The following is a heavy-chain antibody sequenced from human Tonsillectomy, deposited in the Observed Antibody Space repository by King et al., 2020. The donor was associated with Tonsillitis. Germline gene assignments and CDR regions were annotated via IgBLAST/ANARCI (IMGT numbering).Heavy chain of an antibody. Sequence: LQLQESGPGVVKPSETLSLTCTVSGGSISSGDHYCAWIRQPPGKGLEWIAYMYYSGTLFYNPSLKSRITISGGTSENRFSLKLSSVTAADTAVYFCARYVSGSFDYWGQGALVTVSS. CDR3: ARYVSGSFDY. J-gene: IGHJ4*02. CDR2: MYYSGTL. V-gene: IGHV4-39*01. CDR1: GGSISSGDHY. D-gene: IGHD1-26*01.